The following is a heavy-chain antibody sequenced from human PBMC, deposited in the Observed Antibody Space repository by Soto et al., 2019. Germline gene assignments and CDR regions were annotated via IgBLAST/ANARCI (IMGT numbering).Heavy chain of an antibody. CDR1: GFTFSSYS. CDR3: ARDTSSSYYYMDV. D-gene: IGHD2-2*01. Sequence: PGGSLRLSCAASGFTFSSYSMNWVRQAPGKGLEWVSSISSSSSYIYYADSVKGRFTISRDNAKNSLYLQMNSLRAEDTAVYYCARDTSSSYYYMDVWGKGTTVTVSS. V-gene: IGHV3-21*01. J-gene: IGHJ6*03. CDR2: ISSSSSYI.